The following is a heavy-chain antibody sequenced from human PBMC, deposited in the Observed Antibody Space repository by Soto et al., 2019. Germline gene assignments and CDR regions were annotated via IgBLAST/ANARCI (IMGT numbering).Heavy chain of an antibody. CDR3: TRADAYGDYDY. D-gene: IGHD4-17*01. Sequence: QVQLVQSGAEVEKPGASVKLSCKAFGYTFINYYMHWVRQAPGQGLEWMGLINPTDGRATYAQKYKSRFTMTRDTSTSTVYMELSSLRSEDTAVYYCTRADAYGDYDYWGQGTLVTVSS. V-gene: IGHV1-46*01. CDR2: INPTDGRA. CDR1: GYTFINYY. J-gene: IGHJ4*02.